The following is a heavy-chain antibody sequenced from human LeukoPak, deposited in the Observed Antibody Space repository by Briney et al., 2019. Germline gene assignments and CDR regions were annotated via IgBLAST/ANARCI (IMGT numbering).Heavy chain of an antibody. CDR1: GGSISSYY. V-gene: IGHV4-4*07. J-gene: IGHJ6*02. CDR2: IYTSGST. D-gene: IGHD2-15*01. Sequence: PSETLSLTCTVSGGSISSYYWSWIRQPAEKGLEWIGRIYTSGSTNYNPSLKSRVTMSVDTSKNQFSLKLSSVTAADTAVYYCARDRPVVVAATRYYGMDVWGQGTTVTVSS. CDR3: ARDRPVVVAATRYYGMDV.